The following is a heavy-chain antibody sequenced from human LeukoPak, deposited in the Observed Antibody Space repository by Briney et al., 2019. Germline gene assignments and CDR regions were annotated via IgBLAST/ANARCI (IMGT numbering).Heavy chain of an antibody. CDR1: GFTFSDYA. J-gene: IGHJ4*02. V-gene: IGHV3-23*01. CDR3: AKGLDGDFDY. D-gene: IGHD4-17*01. CDR2: ISGGSSGST. Sequence: GGSLRLSCAASGFTFSDYAMSWVRQAPGKGLEWLSVISGGSSGSTYYADSVTGRFTVSRDNSKNSLYLQMNSLRAEDTAVYYCAKGLDGDFDYWGQGTLVTVSS.